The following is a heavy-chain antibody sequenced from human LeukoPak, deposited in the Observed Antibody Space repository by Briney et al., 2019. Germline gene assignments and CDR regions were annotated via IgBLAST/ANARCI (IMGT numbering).Heavy chain of an antibody. D-gene: IGHD2-15*01. CDR1: GFTFSSYS. J-gene: IGHJ4*02. CDR2: ISSSSNYM. V-gene: IGHV3-21*01. CDR3: ASSSGGSSPPAY. Sequence: GGSLRLSCAASGFTFSSYSMSWVRQAPGEGLQWVSYISSSSNYMYYADSVKGRFTISRDNAKNSLYLQMNSLRAEDTAVYYCASSSGGSSPPAYWGQGTLVTVSS.